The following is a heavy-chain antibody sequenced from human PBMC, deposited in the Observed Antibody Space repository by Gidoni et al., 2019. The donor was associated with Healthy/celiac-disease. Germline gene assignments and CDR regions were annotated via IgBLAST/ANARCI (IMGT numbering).Heavy chain of an antibody. D-gene: IGHD3-10*01. Sequence: QVQLVQSGAEVKKPGASVKVSCKASGYTFTSYYMHWVRQAPGQGLEWMGIINPSGGSTSYAQKFQGRVTMTRDTSTSTVYMELSSLRSEDTAVYYCARAYGSGKDYYYGMDVWGQGTTVTVSS. V-gene: IGHV1-46*01. CDR2: INPSGGST. J-gene: IGHJ6*02. CDR3: ARAYGSGKDYYYGMDV. CDR1: GYTFTSYY.